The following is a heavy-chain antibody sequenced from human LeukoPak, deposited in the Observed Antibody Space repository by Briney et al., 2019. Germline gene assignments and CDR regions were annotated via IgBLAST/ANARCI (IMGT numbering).Heavy chain of an antibody. CDR1: GGTFSSYA. D-gene: IGHD6-6*01. J-gene: IGHJ3*02. Sequence: SVKVSCTASGGTFSSYAISWVRQAPGQGLEWMGGIIPIFGTANFAQKFQGRVTITADESTSTAYVELNSLTSEDTAVYYCAREGGSSNAFDIWGQGTMVTVSS. CDR2: IIPIFGTA. CDR3: AREGGSSNAFDI. V-gene: IGHV1-69*13.